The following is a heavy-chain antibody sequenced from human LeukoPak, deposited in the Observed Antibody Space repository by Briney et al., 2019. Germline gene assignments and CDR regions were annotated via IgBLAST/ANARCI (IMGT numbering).Heavy chain of an antibody. CDR3: ARGPYSTVYYYYGMDV. CDR2: INHSGST. CDR1: GGSFSGYY. V-gene: IGHV4-34*01. Sequence: SETLSLTCAVYGGSFSGYYWSWIRQPPWKGLEWIGEINHSGSTNYNPSLKSRVTISVDTSKNQFSLKLSSVTAADTAVYYCARGPYSTVYYYYGMDVWGQGTTVTVSS. J-gene: IGHJ6*02. D-gene: IGHD6-13*01.